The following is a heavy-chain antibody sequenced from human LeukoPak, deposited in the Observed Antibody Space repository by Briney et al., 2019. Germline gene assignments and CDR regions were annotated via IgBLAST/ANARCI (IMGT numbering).Heavy chain of an antibody. CDR3: ARDSSPYCGSDCYFDAFDI. CDR2: IRRDGGVE. CDR1: GFSFSLYW. Sequence: PGGSLRLSCAASGFSFSLYWMTWVRQAPGKGLEWVANIRRDGGVENYMDSVKGRFTISRDNAKNSLYLQMDSLRAEDTAVYYCARDSSPYCGSDCYFDAFDIWGQGTMVTVSS. D-gene: IGHD2-21*01. V-gene: IGHV3-7*01. J-gene: IGHJ3*02.